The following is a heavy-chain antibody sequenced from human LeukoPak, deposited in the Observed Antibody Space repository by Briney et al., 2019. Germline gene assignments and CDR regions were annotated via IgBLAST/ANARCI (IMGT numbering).Heavy chain of an antibody. Sequence: GGSLSLSCAVSGFTFSDYYMGWIHQAPGKGLEWVSYISSSSSYTNYADSVKGRFTISRDNAKNSLYLQMNSLRAEDTAVYYCTRGYYGSGTYYNYWGQGTQVTVSS. D-gene: IGHD3-10*01. CDR1: GFTFSDYY. V-gene: IGHV3-11*06. CDR2: ISSSSSYT. J-gene: IGHJ4*02. CDR3: TRGYYGSGTYYNY.